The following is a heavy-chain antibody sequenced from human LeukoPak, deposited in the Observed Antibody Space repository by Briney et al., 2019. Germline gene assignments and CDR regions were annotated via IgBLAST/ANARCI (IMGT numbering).Heavy chain of an antibody. D-gene: IGHD5-24*01. CDR2: ISAYNGNT. CDR1: GYTFTSYG. CDR3: ARSYGWATSSPRGNWFDP. Sequence: ASVKVSCKASGYTFTSYGISWVRQAPGQGLEWMGWISAYNGNTNYAQKFQGRVTMTRDTSISTAYMELSRLRSDDTAVYYCARSYGWATSSPRGNWFDPWGQGTLVTVSS. V-gene: IGHV1-18*01. J-gene: IGHJ5*02.